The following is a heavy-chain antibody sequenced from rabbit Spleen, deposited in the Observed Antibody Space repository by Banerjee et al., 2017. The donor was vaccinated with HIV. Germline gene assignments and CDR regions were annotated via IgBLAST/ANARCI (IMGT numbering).Heavy chain of an antibody. CDR1: GFSFSNGYD. D-gene: IGHD3-1*01. CDR3: ARDFGL. CDR2: IDPIFSGT. J-gene: IGHJ3*01. Sequence: QEQLVESGGGLVKPGASLTLICTASGFSFSNGYDMSWVRQAPGKGLEWIGYIDPIFSGTYYASWAKGRFTISKTSSTTVTLQMTSLTAADTATYFCARDFGLWGQGTLVTVS. V-gene: IGHV1S45*01.